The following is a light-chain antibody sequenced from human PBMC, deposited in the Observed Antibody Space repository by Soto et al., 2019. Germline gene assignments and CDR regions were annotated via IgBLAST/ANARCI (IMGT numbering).Light chain of an antibody. J-gene: IGKJ1*01. CDR1: ENIGSDY. V-gene: IGKV3-20*01. Sequence: VVLTQSPDTLSVTPGERATLSCRASENIGSDYLAWYQHKPGQPPSLLIFGASSRAPGIPDRFTGGGSGTDFTLTINRLEPEDFAVYFCQQYYRSPETFGQGTKVDIK. CDR2: GAS. CDR3: QQYYRSPET.